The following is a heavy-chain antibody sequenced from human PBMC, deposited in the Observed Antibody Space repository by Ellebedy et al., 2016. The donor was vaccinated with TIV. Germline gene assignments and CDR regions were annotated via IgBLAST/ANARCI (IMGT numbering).Heavy chain of an antibody. J-gene: IGHJ4*02. CDR1: GFTFSSYS. CDR3: ARDEAEVGATFFGY. CDR2: ISSSSSTI. D-gene: IGHD1-26*01. Sequence: GESLKISCAASGFTFSSYSMNWVRPAPGKGLEWVSYISSSSSTIYYADSVKGRFTISRDNAKNSLYLQMNSMRDEDTAVYYCARDEAEVGATFFGYWGQGTLVTVSS. V-gene: IGHV3-48*02.